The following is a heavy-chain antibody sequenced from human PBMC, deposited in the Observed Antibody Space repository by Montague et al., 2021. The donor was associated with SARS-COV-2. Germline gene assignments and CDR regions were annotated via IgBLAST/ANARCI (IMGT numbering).Heavy chain of an antibody. V-gene: IGHV3-48*03. CDR2: ISSSGSTI. Sequence: SLRLSCAASGFTFSSYEMNWVRQAPGKGLEWVSYISSSGSTIYYADSVKGRFTISRDNAKNSLYLQMNSLRAEDTAVYYCARKKPFLEWLRHLYFDLWGRGTLVTVSS. CDR3: ARKKPFLEWLRHLYFDL. CDR1: GFTFSSYE. D-gene: IGHD3-3*01. J-gene: IGHJ2*01.